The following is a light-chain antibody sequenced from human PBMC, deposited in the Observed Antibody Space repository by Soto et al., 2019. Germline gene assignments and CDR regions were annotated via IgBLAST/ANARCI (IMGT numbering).Light chain of an antibody. J-gene: IGKJ1*01. CDR3: QQFNSLRWT. V-gene: IGKV3-20*01. Sequence: EIVLTQSPGTLSLSPGERATLSCRASQSVSSNFLALYQQKPGQTPRLLIYGASSRATGIPDMFSGSGSGTDFTLTISRLEPEDSAVYFCQQFNSLRWTFGKGTKVEIK. CDR2: GAS. CDR1: QSVSSNF.